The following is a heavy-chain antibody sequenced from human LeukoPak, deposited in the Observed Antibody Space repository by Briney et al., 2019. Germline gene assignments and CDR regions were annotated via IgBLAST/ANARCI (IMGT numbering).Heavy chain of an antibody. J-gene: IGHJ6*03. Sequence: ETLSLTCTVSGGSISSSSYYWSWVRQAPGKGLERVSAISGSGGSTYYADSVKGRFTISRDNSKNTLYLQMNSLRAEDTAVYYCAKGTTVTNYYYYYMDVWGKGTTVTVSS. D-gene: IGHD4-17*01. CDR2: ISGSGGST. CDR1: GGSISSSSYY. CDR3: AKGTTVTNYYYYYMDV. V-gene: IGHV3-23*01.